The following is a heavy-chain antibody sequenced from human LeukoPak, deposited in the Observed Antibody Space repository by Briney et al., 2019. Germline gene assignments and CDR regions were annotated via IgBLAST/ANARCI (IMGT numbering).Heavy chain of an antibody. J-gene: IGHJ6*02. Sequence: GSLRLSCAASGFTFSSYSMNWVRQAPGKGLEWIGEINHSGSTNYNPSLKSRVTISVDTSNNQFSLNLSSVTAADTAVYYCAREGNTGGQEGMDVWGQGTTVTVSS. CDR1: GFTFSSYS. CDR2: INHSGST. V-gene: IGHV4-34*01. CDR3: AREGNTGGQEGMDV. D-gene: IGHD7-27*01.